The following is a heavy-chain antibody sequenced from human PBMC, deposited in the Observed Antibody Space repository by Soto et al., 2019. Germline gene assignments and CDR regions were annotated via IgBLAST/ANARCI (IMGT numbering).Heavy chain of an antibody. V-gene: IGHV4-34*01. CDR1: GGSFSGHS. CDR2: INHSGRV. D-gene: IGHD3-22*01. CDR3: STRAYDTNGYYRFDP. Sequence: SETLSLTCAVYGGSFSGHSWTWIRQSPGKGLEWIGDINHSGRVNYSPSLKSRVTISLDTSKNQFPLTLSAVTAADTAMYYCSTRAYDTNGYYRFDPWGQGTLVTVPQ. J-gene: IGHJ4*01.